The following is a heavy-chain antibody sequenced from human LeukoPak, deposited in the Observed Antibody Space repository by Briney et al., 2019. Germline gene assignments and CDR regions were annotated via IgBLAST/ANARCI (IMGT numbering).Heavy chain of an antibody. V-gene: IGHV3-48*04. Sequence: GGSLRLSCAASGFTFSSYSMNWVRQAPGKGLEWISYISSGSSTIYYADSVKGRFTISRDNAKNSLYLRMNSLRAEDTAVYYCAKGTYADAFHIWGQGTMVTVSS. CDR3: AKGTYADAFHI. CDR1: GFTFSSYS. J-gene: IGHJ3*02. CDR2: ISSGSSTI. D-gene: IGHD2-8*01.